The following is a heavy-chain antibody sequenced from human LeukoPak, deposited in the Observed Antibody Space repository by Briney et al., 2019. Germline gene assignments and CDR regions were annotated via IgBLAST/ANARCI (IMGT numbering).Heavy chain of an antibody. CDR1: GYSISSGYY. V-gene: IGHV4-38-2*02. D-gene: IGHD6-19*01. CDR2: IYHGGNT. CDR3: ARVRVGVALPGTFDI. J-gene: IGHJ3*02. Sequence: SETLSLTCIVSGYSISSGYYWGWIRQPPGKGLEWIGSIYHGGNTYYNPSLKSRVTISVDTSKNQFSLKLRSVTAADTAVYYCARVRVGVALPGTFDIWGQGTMVTVSS.